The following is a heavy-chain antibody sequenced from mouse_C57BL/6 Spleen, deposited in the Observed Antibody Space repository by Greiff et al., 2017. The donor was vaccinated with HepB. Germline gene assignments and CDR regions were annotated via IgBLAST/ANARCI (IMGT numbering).Heavy chain of an antibody. CDR2: ISDGGSYT. J-gene: IGHJ1*03. D-gene: IGHD1-1*01. Sequence: EVHLVESGGGLVKPGGSLKLSCAASGFTFSSYAMSWVRQTPEKRLEWVATISDGGSYTYYPDNVKGRFTISRDNAKNNLYLQMSHLKSEDTAMYYCAREGTTVVARWYFDVWGTGTTVTVSS. V-gene: IGHV5-4*01. CDR3: AREGTTVVARWYFDV. CDR1: GFTFSSYA.